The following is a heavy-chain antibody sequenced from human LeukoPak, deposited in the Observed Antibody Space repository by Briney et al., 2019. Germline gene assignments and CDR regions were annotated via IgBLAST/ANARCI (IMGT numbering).Heavy chain of an antibody. D-gene: IGHD6-13*01. CDR1: GFTFSSYS. Sequence: QTGGSLRLSCAASGFTFSSYSMNWVRQAPGKGLEWVSYISSSSITIYYADSVKGRFTISRDNAKNSLDLQMNSLRAEDTAVYYCARPSDLGEPAAYLTAFDIWGQGTMVTVSS. V-gene: IGHV3-48*04. CDR3: ARPSDLGEPAAYLTAFDI. J-gene: IGHJ3*02. CDR2: ISSSSITI.